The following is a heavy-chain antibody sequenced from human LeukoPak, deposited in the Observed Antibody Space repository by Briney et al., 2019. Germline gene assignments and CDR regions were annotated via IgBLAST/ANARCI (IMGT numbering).Heavy chain of an antibody. CDR2: FYTSGNT. CDR3: ARDPYDFWSGYLA. D-gene: IGHD3-3*01. V-gene: IGHV4-4*07. CDR1: GGSISSYY. J-gene: IGHJ5*02. Sequence: PSETLSLTCTVSGGSISSYYWSWIRQPAGKGLEWIGRFYTSGNTNYNPSLESRVTMSVDTSKNQFSLRLSSVTAADTAVYYCARDPYDFWSGYLAWGQGTLVTVSS.